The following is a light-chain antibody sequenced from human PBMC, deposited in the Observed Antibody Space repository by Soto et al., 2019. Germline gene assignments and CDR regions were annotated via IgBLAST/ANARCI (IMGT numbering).Light chain of an antibody. J-gene: IGKJ2*01. V-gene: IGKV1-5*01. Sequence: DIQMTQSPSTLSASVGDRVTITCRASQSISSWMAWYQQKPWKAPKLLIYDASSLDIGVPSRFSGSGSGTEFTLTISSLQPDDFATFYCQQYNNYPYTFGQGTKLEIK. CDR1: QSISSW. CDR2: DAS. CDR3: QQYNNYPYT.